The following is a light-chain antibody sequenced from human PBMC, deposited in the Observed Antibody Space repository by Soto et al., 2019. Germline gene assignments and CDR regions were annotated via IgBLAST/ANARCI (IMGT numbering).Light chain of an antibody. J-gene: IGKJ1*01. Sequence: DIQMAQPPSTLSASVGGRVTMACRASQSISSWLAWYQQKPGKAPKLLIYKASSLESGVPSRFSGSGSGTEFTLTISSLQPDDFATYYCQQYNSYPWTFGQGTKVDIK. V-gene: IGKV1-5*03. CDR2: KAS. CDR3: QQYNSYPWT. CDR1: QSISSW.